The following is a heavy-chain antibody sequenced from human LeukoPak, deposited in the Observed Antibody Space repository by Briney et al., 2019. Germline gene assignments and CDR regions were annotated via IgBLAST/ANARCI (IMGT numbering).Heavy chain of an antibody. Sequence: GGSLRLSCAASGFTFSSYEMNWVRQAPGKELEWVSYISSSGSTIYYADSVKGRFTISRDNAKNSLYLQMNSLRAEDTAVYYCAREESGYCSSTSCDAFDIWGQGTMVTVSS. CDR3: AREESGYCSSTSCDAFDI. D-gene: IGHD2-2*01. J-gene: IGHJ3*02. V-gene: IGHV3-48*03. CDR1: GFTFSSYE. CDR2: ISSSGSTI.